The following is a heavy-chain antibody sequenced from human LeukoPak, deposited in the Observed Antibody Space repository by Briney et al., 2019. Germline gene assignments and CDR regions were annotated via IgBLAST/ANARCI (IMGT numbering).Heavy chain of an antibody. D-gene: IGHD1-26*01. Sequence: GGSLRLSCAASGFTFSDYDMNWIRQAPGKGLEWVSYISSSGTYTKYADSVKGRFTISRDNAKNSLYLQMNSLRAEDTAVYYCGKEPGQHAKSYMHFWGQGTTVTVSS. J-gene: IGHJ6*02. CDR1: GFTFSDYD. V-gene: IGHV3-11*06. CDR2: ISSSGTYT. CDR3: GKEPGQHAKSYMHF.